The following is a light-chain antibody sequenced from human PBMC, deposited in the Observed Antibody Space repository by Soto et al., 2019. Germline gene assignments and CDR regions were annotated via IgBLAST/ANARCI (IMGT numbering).Light chain of an antibody. CDR1: QTVSGTY. J-gene: IGKJ2*01. CDR3: QYYGDSPRYT. Sequence: EIVLTQFPGTLSLSPGDTAALSCRASQTVSGTYVAWYRQTPGQAPRLLIYGASRRATGIPERFSGRGSGTDFTRTISGLDPEDFVVYFCQYYGDSPRYTFGQGTKLEMK. V-gene: IGKV3-20*01. CDR2: GAS.